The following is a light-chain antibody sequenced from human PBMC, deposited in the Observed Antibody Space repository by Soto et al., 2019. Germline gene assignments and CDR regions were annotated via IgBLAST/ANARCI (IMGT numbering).Light chain of an antibody. CDR2: ANN. J-gene: IGLJ1*01. CDR3: QSYDSSLRGFV. Sequence: QSVLTQPPSVSGAPGQRVTISCTGTISNIGSGFDVHWYQQLPETAPKLLISANNNRPSGVPDRFSVSKSGTSASLAITGLQAEDEADYYCQSYDSSLRGFVFGPGTKLTVL. V-gene: IGLV1-40*01. CDR1: ISNIGSGFD.